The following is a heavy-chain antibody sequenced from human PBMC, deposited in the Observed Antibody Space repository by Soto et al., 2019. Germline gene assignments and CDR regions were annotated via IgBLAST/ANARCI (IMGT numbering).Heavy chain of an antibody. D-gene: IGHD6-13*01. CDR3: ARDTQRRGAAAGTSDY. Sequence: QVQLVQSGAEVEKPGASVKVSCKASGYTFTSYGISWVRQAPGQGLEWMGWISAYNGNTNYAQKLQGRVTMTTDTSTSTAYMELRSLRSDDTAVYYCARDTQRRGAAAGTSDYWGQGTLVTVSS. CDR1: GYTFTSYG. J-gene: IGHJ4*02. V-gene: IGHV1-18*01. CDR2: ISAYNGNT.